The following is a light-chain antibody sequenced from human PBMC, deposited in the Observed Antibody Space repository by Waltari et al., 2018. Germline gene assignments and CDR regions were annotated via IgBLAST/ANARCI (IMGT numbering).Light chain of an antibody. CDR1: SNDVGGYNC. Sequence: QSALTQPPSASGSPGQSVTISCTGTSNDVGGYNCVSWYQQHPGKVPKLTIYAVTKRPSGVPDRFSGSKSGNTASLTISGLQAEDEADYYCSSYAGADYHYVFGTGTKVTVL. V-gene: IGLV2-8*01. J-gene: IGLJ1*01. CDR2: AVT. CDR3: SSYAGADYHYV.